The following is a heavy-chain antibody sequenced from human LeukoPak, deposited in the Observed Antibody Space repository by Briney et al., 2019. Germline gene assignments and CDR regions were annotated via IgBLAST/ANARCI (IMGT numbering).Heavy chain of an antibody. J-gene: IGHJ4*02. CDR1: GGPFSGYY. V-gene: IGHV4-34*01. Sequence: SSETLSLTCAVYGGPFSGYYWSWIRQPPGKGLEWIGEINHSGSTNYNPSLKSRVTISVDTSKNQFSLKLSSVTAADTAVYYCARAPYYYGSGSYLFGGQGTLVTVSS. CDR2: INHSGST. CDR3: ARAPYYYGSGSYLF. D-gene: IGHD3-10*01.